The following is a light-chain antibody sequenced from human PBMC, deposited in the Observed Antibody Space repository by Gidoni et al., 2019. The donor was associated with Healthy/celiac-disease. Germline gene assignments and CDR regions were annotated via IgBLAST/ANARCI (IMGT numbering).Light chain of an antibody. J-gene: IGKJ2*03. CDR1: QSISSH. CDR2: GAS. V-gene: IGKV1-39*01. Sequence: DIELPQSPSSLSASVGDSVTITCRASQSISSHLNWYQHKPGRAPTVLIYGASTLQRGVPSRFSGRGSGTDFTLSINGLQPEDFATYYCQQSFNTPSFGRGTKLEIK. CDR3: QQSFNTPS.